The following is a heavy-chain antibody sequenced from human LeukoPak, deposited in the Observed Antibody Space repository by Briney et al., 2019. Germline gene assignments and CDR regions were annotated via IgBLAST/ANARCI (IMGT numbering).Heavy chain of an antibody. V-gene: IGHV4-59*01. CDR1: GGSISSYY. J-gene: IGHJ3*02. D-gene: IGHD6-13*01. CDR2: IYYSGST. CDR3: ARARSSSSWREGAFDI. Sequence: SETLSLTCTVSGGSISSYYWSWIRQPPGKGLEWIGYIYYSGSTNYNPSLKSRVTISVDTSKNQFSLKLSSVTAADTAVYYCARARSSSSWREGAFDIWGQGTMVTVCS.